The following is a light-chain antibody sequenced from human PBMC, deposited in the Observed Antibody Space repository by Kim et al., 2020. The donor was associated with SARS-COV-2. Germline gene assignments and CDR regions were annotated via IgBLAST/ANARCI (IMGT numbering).Light chain of an antibody. CDR1: RGNIASYY. CDR3: QSYDSSNSWV. CDR2: EDD. V-gene: IGLV6-57*03. Sequence: KKVTNSCTRSRGNIASYYVQWYPVRPGSAPTTVIYEDDQRPSGAPDRFSGSIDSSSNSASLTISGLKTEDEADYYCQSYDSSNSWVFGGGTRLTVL. J-gene: IGLJ3*02.